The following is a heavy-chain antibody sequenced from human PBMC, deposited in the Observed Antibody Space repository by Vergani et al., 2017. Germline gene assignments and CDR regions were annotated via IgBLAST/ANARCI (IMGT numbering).Heavy chain of an antibody. V-gene: IGHV3-11*01. CDR1: GFTFSDYY. Sequence: QVQLVESGGGLVKPGGSLRLSCAASGFTFSDYYMSWIRQAPGKGLEWVSYISSSGSTKYYADSVKRRFTISRDNVKKSLYLQMNSLRAEDTAVYYCAREGILGRVHSFDYWGQGSLVTVSS. J-gene: IGHJ4*02. D-gene: IGHD1-1*01. CDR2: ISSSGSTK. CDR3: AREGILGRVHSFDY.